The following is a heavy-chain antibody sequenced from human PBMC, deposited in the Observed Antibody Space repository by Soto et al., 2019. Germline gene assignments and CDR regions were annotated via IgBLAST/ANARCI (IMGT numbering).Heavy chain of an antibody. V-gene: IGHV4-59*08. CDR2: VYDSGLT. D-gene: IGHD6-13*01. CDR1: GGSITGYS. CDR3: AAAGSLYCYYDMDV. J-gene: IGHJ6*03. Sequence: QVQLQESGPGLVKPSETLSLTCTVSGGSITGYSWSWIRQPPGKGLEWLGYVYDSGLTNYNPSLKSRVSMALNMSTNQFSLQLSSLTAADTAVYYCAAAGSLYCYYDMDVWGKGTTVTVSS.